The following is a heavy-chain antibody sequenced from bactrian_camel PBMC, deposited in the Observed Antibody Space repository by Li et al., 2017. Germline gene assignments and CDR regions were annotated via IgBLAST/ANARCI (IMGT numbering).Heavy chain of an antibody. CDR1: GFTFSNYA. V-gene: IGHV3S31*01. Sequence: VQLVESGGGSVQPGGSLRLSCAASGFTFSNYAMSWVRQAPGKGLEWVSAINSGGGTTYYVDSLKGRFTISRDNAKNTRYLQLSSLKIEDSAMYHCAVPSRLTAYGSTWTEYMHWGQGTQVTVS. D-gene: IGHD6*01. CDR3: AVPSRLTAYGSTWTEYMH. J-gene: IGHJ4*01. CDR2: INSGGGTT.